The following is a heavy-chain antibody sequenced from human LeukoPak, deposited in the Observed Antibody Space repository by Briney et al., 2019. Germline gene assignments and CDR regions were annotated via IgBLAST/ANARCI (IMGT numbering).Heavy chain of an antibody. CDR1: GFTFSSYG. Sequence: GGSLRLSCAASGFTFSSYGMHWVRQAPGKGLEWVAVIWYDGSNKYYEDSAKGRFTISRDNSKNTLYLQMNSLRAEDTAVYYCARPDSSGWLTGYYGMDVWGQGTTVTVSS. V-gene: IGHV3-33*01. D-gene: IGHD6-19*01. J-gene: IGHJ6*02. CDR3: ARPDSSGWLTGYYGMDV. CDR2: IWYDGSNK.